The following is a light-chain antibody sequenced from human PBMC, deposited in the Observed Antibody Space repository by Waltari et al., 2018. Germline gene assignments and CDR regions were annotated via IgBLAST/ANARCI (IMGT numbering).Light chain of an antibody. V-gene: IGLV2-14*01. Sequence: QSALTQPASVSGSPGQSITISCTGTSGDLGNYKFVSWYQQEPGRAPKLIVYDVSQRPSGVSNRFSGSKSGNTASLTISGLQAEDEADYYCSSYTTASSWVFGGGTKLTVL. CDR1: SGDLGNYKF. CDR3: SSYTTASSWV. CDR2: DVS. J-gene: IGLJ3*02.